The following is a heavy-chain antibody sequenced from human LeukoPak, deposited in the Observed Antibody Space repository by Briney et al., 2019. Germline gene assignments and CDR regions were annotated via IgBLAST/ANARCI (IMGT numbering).Heavy chain of an antibody. CDR2: IYYSGST. D-gene: IGHD3-9*01. J-gene: IGHJ4*02. Sequence: SETLSLTCTVSGGSISSYYWSWIRQPPGKGLEWSGYIYYSGSTNYNPSLKSRVTISVDTSKNQFSVKLSSVTAADTAVYYCARKVHYDILTGYPTGHFDYWGQGTLVTVSS. V-gene: IGHV4-59*08. CDR3: ARKVHYDILTGYPTGHFDY. CDR1: GGSISSYY.